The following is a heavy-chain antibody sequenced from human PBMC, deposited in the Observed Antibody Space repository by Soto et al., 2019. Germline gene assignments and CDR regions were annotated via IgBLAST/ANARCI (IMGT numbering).Heavy chain of an antibody. CDR2: IAVYNNRT. CDR1: GCNFDDYS. CDR3: ATGKRSYVSCGEY. V-gene: IGHV1-18*01. J-gene: IGHJ4*02. D-gene: IGHD3-10*01. Sequence: QVQLVQSGSELKKPGASVKVSCKTSGCNFDDYSIHWVREAPGQGLEWVGWIAVYNNRTNYGQNFQGRISMTTDLSTNTVYMELTTLRSDDTAVYYCATGKRSYVSCGEYWGQGTLVTVSS.